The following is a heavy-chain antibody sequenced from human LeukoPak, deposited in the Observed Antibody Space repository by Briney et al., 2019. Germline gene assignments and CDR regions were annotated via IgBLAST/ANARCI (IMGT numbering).Heavy chain of an antibody. Sequence: PGGSLRLSCAASGFTFDDYTVHWVRQAPGKGLEWVSLISWDGGSTYYADSVKGRFTISRDNSKNSLYLQMNSLRTEDTALYYCAKDMGVGATMVFDYWGQGTLVTVSS. CDR2: ISWDGGST. V-gene: IGHV3-43*01. CDR3: AKDMGVGATMVFDY. J-gene: IGHJ4*02. CDR1: GFTFDDYT. D-gene: IGHD1-26*01.